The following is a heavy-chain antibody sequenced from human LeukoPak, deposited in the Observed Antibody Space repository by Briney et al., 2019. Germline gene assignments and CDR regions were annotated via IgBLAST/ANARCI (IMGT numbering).Heavy chain of an antibody. CDR3: AKAYSGYEYDAFDI. J-gene: IGHJ3*02. Sequence: GGSLRLSCAASEISFSSSWMHWVRQAPGKGLEWVSAISGSGDNTYYADSVKGRFTISRDNSRNTLYLQVNSLRAEDTAVYYCAKAYSGYEYDAFDIWGQGTMVTVSS. CDR1: EISFSSSW. V-gene: IGHV3-23*01. D-gene: IGHD5-12*01. CDR2: ISGSGDNT.